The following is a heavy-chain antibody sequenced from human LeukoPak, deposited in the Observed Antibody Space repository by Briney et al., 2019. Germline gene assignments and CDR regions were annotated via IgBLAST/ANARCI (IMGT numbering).Heavy chain of an antibody. Sequence: GGSLRLSCAASGFTFDDYGMSWVRQAPGKAPEWVSVVYRDGDTHYADYARGRFIFSRDNSKNTLYLQMTNLRVEDTAVYHCVRDRAEGRAWVEFDPWGQGTVVTVSS. CDR3: VRDRAEGRAWVEFDP. V-gene: IGHV3-66*02. J-gene: IGHJ5*02. CDR1: GFTFDDYG. CDR2: VYRDGDT.